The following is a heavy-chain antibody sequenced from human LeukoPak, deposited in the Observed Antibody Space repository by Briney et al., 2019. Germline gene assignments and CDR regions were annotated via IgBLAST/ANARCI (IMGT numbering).Heavy chain of an antibody. D-gene: IGHD3-10*01. V-gene: IGHV3-23*01. CDR3: AKDRTFTMVRGVIDY. CDR2: ISGSGGST. CDR1: GFTFSSYG. J-gene: IGHJ4*02. Sequence: GGSLRLSCAASGFTFSSYGMSWVRQAPGKGLEWVSAISGSGGSTYYADSVKGRFTISRDNSKNTLYLQMNSLRAEDTAVYYCAKDRTFTMVRGVIDYWGQGTLVTVSS.